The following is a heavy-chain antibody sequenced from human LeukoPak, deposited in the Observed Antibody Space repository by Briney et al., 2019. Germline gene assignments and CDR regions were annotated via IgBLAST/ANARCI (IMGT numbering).Heavy chain of an antibody. CDR2: ISYDGSNK. Sequence: GGSLRLSCAASGFTFSSYGMHWVRQAPGKGPEWVAVISYDGSNKYYADSVKGRFTISRDNSKNTLYLQMNSLRAEDTAVYYCAKDFEVPGYDFWSGYPDGDYWGQGTLVTVSS. V-gene: IGHV3-30*18. J-gene: IGHJ4*02. CDR3: AKDFEVPGYDFWSGYPDGDY. D-gene: IGHD3-3*01. CDR1: GFTFSSYG.